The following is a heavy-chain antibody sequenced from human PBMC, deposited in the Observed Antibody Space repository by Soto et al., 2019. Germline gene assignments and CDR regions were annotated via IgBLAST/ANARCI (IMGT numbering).Heavy chain of an antibody. V-gene: IGHV3-13*01. D-gene: IGHD2-8*01. CDR2: LSYAGDT. CDR3: ARYCTTGKCLDY. J-gene: IGHJ4*02. Sequence: GGSLRLSCAASGFTLSTYDMHWVRQGTGKGLEWVAALSYAGDTNSNPSLKSRVTISIDTSKNQLSLKLSSLTAADTAVYYCARYCTTGKCLDYWGQGTLVTVSS. CDR1: GFTLSTYD.